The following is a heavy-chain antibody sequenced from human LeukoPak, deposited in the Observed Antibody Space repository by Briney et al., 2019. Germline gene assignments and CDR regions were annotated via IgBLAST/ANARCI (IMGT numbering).Heavy chain of an antibody. J-gene: IGHJ3*02. Sequence: SVTLSLTCTVSGGSISSYYWSWIRRPPGKGLEWIGYIYYSGSTNYNPSLKSRVNISVDTSKNQFSLKLSSVTAADTAVYYCARGKLGMEAFDIWGQGTMVTVSS. CDR1: GGSISSYY. V-gene: IGHV4-59*01. D-gene: IGHD7-27*01. CDR2: IYYSGST. CDR3: ARGKLGMEAFDI.